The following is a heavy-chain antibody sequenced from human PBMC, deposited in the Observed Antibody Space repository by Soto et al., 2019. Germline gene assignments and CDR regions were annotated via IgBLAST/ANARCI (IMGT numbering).Heavy chain of an antibody. CDR2: ISAYNGNT. CDR3: ARVERGVLYYYGMDV. Sequence: ASVKVSCKASGYTFTSYGIGWVRQAPGQGLEWMGWISAYNGNTNYAQKLQGRVTMTTDTSTSTAYMELRSLRSDDTAVYYCARVERGVLYYYGMDVWGQGTTVTVSS. D-gene: IGHD1-1*01. V-gene: IGHV1-18*04. J-gene: IGHJ6*02. CDR1: GYTFTSYG.